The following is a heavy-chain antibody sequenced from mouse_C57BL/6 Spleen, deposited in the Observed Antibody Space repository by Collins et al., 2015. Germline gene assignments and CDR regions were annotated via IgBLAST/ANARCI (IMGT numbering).Heavy chain of an antibody. CDR3: TRLDYGSSFDY. Sequence: QVQLQQSGAELVKPGASVKLSCKASGYTFTSYYMYWVKQRPGRGLEWIGEINPSNGGTNFNEKFKSKATLTVDKSSSTAYMQLSSLTSEDSAVYYCTRLDYGSSFDYWGQGTTLTVSS. CDR2: INPSNGGT. J-gene: IGHJ2*01. CDR1: GYTFTSYY. D-gene: IGHD1-1*01. V-gene: IGHV1S81*02.